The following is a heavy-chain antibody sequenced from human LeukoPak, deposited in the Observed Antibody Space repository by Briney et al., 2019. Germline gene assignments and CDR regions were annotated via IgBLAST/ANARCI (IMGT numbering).Heavy chain of an antibody. D-gene: IGHD1-26*01. V-gene: IGHV4-61*02. CDR1: GGSISSGSYY. Sequence: SETLSLXCTVSGGSISSGSYYWSWTRQPAGKGLEWIGRIYTSGITNYNPSLKSRVTISVDTSKNQFSLKLSSVTAADTAVYYCARDASGRKDYWGQGTLVTVSS. CDR3: ARDASGRKDY. CDR2: IYTSGIT. J-gene: IGHJ4*02.